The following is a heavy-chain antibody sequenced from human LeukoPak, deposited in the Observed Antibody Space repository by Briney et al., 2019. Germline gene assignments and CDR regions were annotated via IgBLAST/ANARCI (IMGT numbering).Heavy chain of an antibody. CDR1: GGSISSGDYY. V-gene: IGHV4-30-4*02. CDR3: ARVMGTINLYFDY. J-gene: IGHJ4*02. Sequence: TPSETLSLTCTVSGGSISSGDYYWSWIRQPPGKGLEWIGYIYYSGSTYYNPSLKSRVTISVDTSKNQFSLKLSSVTTADTAVYYCARVMGTINLYFDYWGEGTLVTVSS. D-gene: IGHD5-24*01. CDR2: IYYSGST.